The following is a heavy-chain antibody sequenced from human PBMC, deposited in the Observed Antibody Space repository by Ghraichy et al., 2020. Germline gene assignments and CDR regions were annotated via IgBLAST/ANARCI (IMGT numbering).Heavy chain of an antibody. J-gene: IGHJ4*02. CDR2: IIPIFGTA. Sequence: SVKVSCKASGCTFSSYAISWVRQAPGQGLEWMGGIIPIFGTANYAQKFQGRVTITADKSTSTAYMELSSLRSEDTAVYYCATIVGAIRGGMYYFDYWGQGTLVTGSS. CDR3: ATIVGAIRGGMYYFDY. D-gene: IGHD1-26*01. V-gene: IGHV1-69*06. CDR1: GCTFSSYA.